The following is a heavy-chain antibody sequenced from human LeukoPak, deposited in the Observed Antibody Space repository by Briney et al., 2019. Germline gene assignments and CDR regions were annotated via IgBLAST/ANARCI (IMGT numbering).Heavy chain of an antibody. CDR3: ARDLQWLSWFDP. V-gene: IGHV4-61*02. D-gene: IGHD6-19*01. CDR1: GGSISSGSYY. J-gene: IGHJ5*02. Sequence: SETLSLTCTVSGGSISSGSYYWSWIRQPAGKGLEWIGRIYTSGSTNYNPSLKSRVTISVDTSKNQFSLKLSSVTAADTAVYYCARDLQWLSWFDPWGQGTLVTVSS. CDR2: IYTSGST.